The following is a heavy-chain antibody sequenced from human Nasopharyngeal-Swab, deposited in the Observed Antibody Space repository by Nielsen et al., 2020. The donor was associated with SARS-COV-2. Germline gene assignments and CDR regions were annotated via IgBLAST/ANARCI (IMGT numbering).Heavy chain of an antibody. Sequence: WIRQPPGRGLEWIGRIYTSGSINYNPSLKSRVTISVDTSKNQFSLKLSSVTAADTAVYYCARGITTLYYYYYMDVWGKGTTVTVSS. CDR2: IYTSGSI. CDR3: ARGITTLYYYYYMDV. J-gene: IGHJ6*03. D-gene: IGHD3-10*01. V-gene: IGHV4-61*02.